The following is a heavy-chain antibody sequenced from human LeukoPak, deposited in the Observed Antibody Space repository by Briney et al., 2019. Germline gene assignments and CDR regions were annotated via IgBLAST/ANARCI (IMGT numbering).Heavy chain of an antibody. V-gene: IGHV3-48*03. D-gene: IGHD5-18*01. CDR1: GFTFSSYE. J-gene: IGHJ4*02. Sequence: GALRLSCAASGFTFSSYEMNWVRQAPGKGLEWVSYISSSGSTIYYADSVKGRFTISRDNAKNSLYLQMNSLRAEDTAVYYCARLNEGYSYGYKVDYWGQGTLVTVSS. CDR2: ISSSGSTI. CDR3: ARLNEGYSYGYKVDY.